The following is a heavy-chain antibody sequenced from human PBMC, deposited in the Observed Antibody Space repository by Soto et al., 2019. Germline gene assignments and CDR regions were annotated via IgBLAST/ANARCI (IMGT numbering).Heavy chain of an antibody. CDR3: ARDSSGYSPFDY. V-gene: IGHV3-30*03. D-gene: IGHD3-22*01. Sequence: PGGSLRLSCAASGFASSNYGMYWVRQAPGKGLEWVAGISYDGSNQYYADSVKGRFTNSRDKSKNTLYLQMNSLRTEDTALYYCARDSSGYSPFDYWGQGTQVTVSS. CDR1: GFASSNYG. CDR2: ISYDGSNQ. J-gene: IGHJ4*02.